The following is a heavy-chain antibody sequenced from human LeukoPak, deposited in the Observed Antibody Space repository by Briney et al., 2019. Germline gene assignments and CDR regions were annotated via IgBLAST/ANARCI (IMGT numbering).Heavy chain of an antibody. CDR2: VKSDGSTT. CDR3: ARASSWSLFDY. D-gene: IGHD6-13*01. V-gene: IGHV3-74*01. J-gene: IGHJ4*02. Sequence: PGGSLRLSCAASGFTLSSYWMHWVRQAPGKGLVWVSRVKSDGSTTSYADSVKGRFTISRDNAKNTLYLQMNSLTVEDTAVYYCARASSWSLFDYWGQGTLVTVSS. CDR1: GFTLSSYW.